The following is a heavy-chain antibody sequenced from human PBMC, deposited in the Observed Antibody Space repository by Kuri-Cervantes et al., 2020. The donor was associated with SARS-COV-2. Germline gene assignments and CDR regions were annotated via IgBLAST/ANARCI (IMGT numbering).Heavy chain of an antibody. J-gene: IGHJ4*02. CDR1: GFTFDDYG. CDR3: AREFFGVVNGYFDY. Sequence: GGSLRLSCAASGFTFDDYGMSRVRQAPGKGLEWVADIKCDGSEKYYVDSVKGRFTISRDNAKNSLYLQMNSLRAEDTAVYYCAREFFGVVNGYFDYWGQGTLVTVSS. CDR2: IKCDGSEK. D-gene: IGHD3-3*01. V-gene: IGHV3-7*01.